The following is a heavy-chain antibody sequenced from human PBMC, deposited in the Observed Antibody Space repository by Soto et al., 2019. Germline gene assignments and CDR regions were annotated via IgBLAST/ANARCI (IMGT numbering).Heavy chain of an antibody. V-gene: IGHV3-30*18. CDR3: AKDHSFPMIDY. CDR2: ISHDGSNK. J-gene: IGHJ4*02. D-gene: IGHD3-22*01. Sequence: PGGSLRLSCAASGFTFSGFGMHWVRQAPGKGLEWVAVISHDGSNKYYADSVKGRFTISRDNSKNTLYLQMNSLRAEDTAVYYCAKDHSFPMIDYWGQGTLVTVSS. CDR1: GFTFSGFG.